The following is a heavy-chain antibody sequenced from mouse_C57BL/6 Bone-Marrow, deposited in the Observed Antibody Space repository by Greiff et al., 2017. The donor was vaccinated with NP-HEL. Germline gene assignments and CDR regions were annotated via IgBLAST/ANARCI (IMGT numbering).Heavy chain of an antibody. V-gene: IGHV1-9*01. CDR1: GYTFTGYW. CDR2: ILPGSGST. D-gene: IGHD1-1*02. Sequence: VQLQQSGAELMKPGASVKLSCKATGYTFTGYWIEWVKQRPGHGLEWIGEILPGSGSTNYYEKFKGKATFTADTSSNTAYMQLSSLTTEDSAIYYCARRGWAHYWGQGTTLTVSS. CDR3: ARRGWAHY. J-gene: IGHJ2*01.